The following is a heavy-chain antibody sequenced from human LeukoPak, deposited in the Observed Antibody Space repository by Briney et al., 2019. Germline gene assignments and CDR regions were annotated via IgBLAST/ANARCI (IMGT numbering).Heavy chain of an antibody. CDR2: ISLTGQT. V-gene: IGHV4-4*02. J-gene: IGHJ4*02. Sequence: SGTLSLTCGVSGGSISTTNWWSWVRQPPGQGLEWIGEISLTGQTNYNPSLNSRVTMSIDESRNQLSLNLTSVTAADTAIYYCSRESGAFCPFGHWGQGTLVIVPS. CDR1: GGSISTTNW. D-gene: IGHD1-26*01. CDR3: SRESGAFCPFGH.